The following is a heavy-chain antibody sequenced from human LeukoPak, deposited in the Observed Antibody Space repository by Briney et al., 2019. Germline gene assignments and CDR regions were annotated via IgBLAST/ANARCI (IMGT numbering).Heavy chain of an antibody. V-gene: IGHV3-21*01. Sequence: PGGSLRLSCVGSGFDFNYYDINWVRQAPGKGLEWVSSISSRSSYIYFADSAKGRFTISRDSANGSVFLHMTSLRPEDTAVYYCARRGEMSSGRSFDHWGQGTLVTVSS. D-gene: IGHD3-16*01. J-gene: IGHJ4*02. CDR2: ISSRSSYI. CDR1: GFDFNYYD. CDR3: ARRGEMSSGRSFDH.